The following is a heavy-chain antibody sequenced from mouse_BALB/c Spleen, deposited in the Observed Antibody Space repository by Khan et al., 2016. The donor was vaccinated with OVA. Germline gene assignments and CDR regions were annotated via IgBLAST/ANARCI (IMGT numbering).Heavy chain of an antibody. CDR1: GYTFTDYY. CDR2: INPNNGDT. V-gene: IGHV1-26*01. CDR3: ARGLVDV. J-gene: IGHJ1*01. Sequence: EVQLQQSGPELVKPGASVRMSCKASGYTFTDYYMKWLKQSHGKSLEWIGDINPNNGDTFYNQKFKGKATLTVDKSSSTAYMQINSLTSEDSAVDYCARGLVDVWGAGTTVTVSS.